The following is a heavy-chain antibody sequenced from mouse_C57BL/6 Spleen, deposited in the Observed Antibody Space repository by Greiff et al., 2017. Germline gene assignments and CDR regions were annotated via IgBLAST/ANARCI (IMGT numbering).Heavy chain of an antibody. Sequence: QVQLQQPGAELVMPGASVKLSCKASGYTFTSYWMHWVKQRPGQGLEWIGEIDPSDSYTNYNQKFKGKSTLTVDKSSSTAYMQLSSLTSEDSAVYYCARGGGNYRGRFAYWGQGTLVTVSA. D-gene: IGHD2-1*01. V-gene: IGHV1-69*01. J-gene: IGHJ3*01. CDR3: ARGGGNYRGRFAY. CDR1: GYTFTSYW. CDR2: IDPSDSYT.